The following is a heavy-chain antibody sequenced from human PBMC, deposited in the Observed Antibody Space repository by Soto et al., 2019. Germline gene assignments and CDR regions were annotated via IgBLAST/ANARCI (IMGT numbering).Heavy chain of an antibody. CDR1: GFSLSNARLG. CDR2: IFSNAAK. V-gene: IGHV2-26*01. CDR3: ARSPPPPPRPKPHWFFDL. Sequence: QVTLKESGPVLVKPTETLTLTCTVSGFSLSNARLGVRWIRQPPGQALEWLAHIFSNAAKSYSTSLKSRLTISKDTSKSQVVLTMTNMDPVDTGTYYCARSPPPPPRPKPHWFFDLWGRGTLVTVSS. D-gene: IGHD1-1*01. J-gene: IGHJ2*01.